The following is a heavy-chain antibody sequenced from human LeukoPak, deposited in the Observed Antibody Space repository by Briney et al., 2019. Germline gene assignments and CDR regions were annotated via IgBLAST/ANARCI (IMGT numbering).Heavy chain of an antibody. V-gene: IGHV3-64D*06. D-gene: IGHD3-10*01. CDR1: GFTFSSYA. J-gene: IGHJ5*02. CDR3: VKSMVRGINWFDP. CDR2: ISSNGGST. Sequence: GGSLRLSCSASGFTFSSYAMHWVRQAPGKGLEYVSAISSNGGSTYYADSVKGRFTISRDNSKNTLCLQMSSLRAEDTAVYYCVKSMVRGINWFDPWGQGTLVTVSS.